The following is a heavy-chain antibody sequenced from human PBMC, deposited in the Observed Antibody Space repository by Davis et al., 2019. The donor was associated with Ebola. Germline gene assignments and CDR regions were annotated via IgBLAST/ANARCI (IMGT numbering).Heavy chain of an antibody. V-gene: IGHV3-53*01. CDR2: IYSGGST. D-gene: IGHD3-3*01. CDR3: ARGPYYDFWSGYLDAFDI. CDR1: GFTVSSNY. J-gene: IGHJ3*02. Sequence: GGSLRLSCAASGFTVSSNYMSWVRQAPGKGLEWVSVIYSGGSTYYADSVKGRFTISRDNSKNTLYLQMNSLRAEDTAVYYCARGPYYDFWSGYLDAFDIWGQGTMVTVSS.